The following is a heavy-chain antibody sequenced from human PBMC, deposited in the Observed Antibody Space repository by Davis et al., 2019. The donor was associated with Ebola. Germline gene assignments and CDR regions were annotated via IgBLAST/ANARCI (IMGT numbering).Heavy chain of an antibody. J-gene: IGHJ4*02. V-gene: IGHV4-59*01. CDR1: GGSISSYY. CDR2: IYYSGST. Sequence: GSLRLSCTVSGGSISSYYWSWIRQPPGKGLEWIGYIYYSGSTNYNPSLKSRVTISVDTSKNQFSLKLSSVTAADTAVYYCARETLKSGSYYDYWGQGTLVTVSS. CDR3: ARETLKSGSYYDY. D-gene: IGHD1-26*01.